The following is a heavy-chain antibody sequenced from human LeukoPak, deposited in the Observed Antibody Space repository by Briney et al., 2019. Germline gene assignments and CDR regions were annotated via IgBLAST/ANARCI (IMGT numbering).Heavy chain of an antibody. CDR2: IYTSGST. D-gene: IGHD6-19*01. J-gene: IGHJ5*02. CDR1: GGSISSYY. Sequence: SETLSLTCTVSGGSISSYYWSWIRQPAGKGLEWIGRIYTSGSTNYNPSLKSRVTMSVDTSKNQFSLKLSSVTAADTAVYFCAREVSVAGNNWFDPWGQGALVTVSS. CDR3: AREVSVAGNNWFDP. V-gene: IGHV4-4*07.